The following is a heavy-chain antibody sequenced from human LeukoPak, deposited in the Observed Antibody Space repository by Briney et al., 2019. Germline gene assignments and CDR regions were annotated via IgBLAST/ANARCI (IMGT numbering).Heavy chain of an antibody. CDR2: FDPEDGET. D-gene: IGHD6-13*01. Sequence: ASVKVTCKVSGYTHTELSMHWVRQAPGKGLEWMGGFDPEDGETIYAQKFQGRVTMTEDTSTDTAYMELSSLKSEDTAVYYCARARSPYSSSWYWFDPWSQGTLVTVSS. CDR1: GYTHTELS. V-gene: IGHV1-24*01. J-gene: IGHJ5*02. CDR3: ARARSPYSSSWYWFDP.